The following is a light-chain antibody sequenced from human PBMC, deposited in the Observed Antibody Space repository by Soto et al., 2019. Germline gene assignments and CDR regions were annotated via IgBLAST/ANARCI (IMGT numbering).Light chain of an antibody. CDR3: QQRSNWST. V-gene: IGKV3-11*01. J-gene: IGKJ4*01. CDR2: DAS. Sequence: EIVLTQSPATLSLSPGERATLSCRASQSVSSFLAWYQQKPGQAPRLLNYDASNRATGIPARFSGSGSGTDFNLTISSLEPEDFAVYYCQQRSNWSTFGGGTKVEIK. CDR1: QSVSSF.